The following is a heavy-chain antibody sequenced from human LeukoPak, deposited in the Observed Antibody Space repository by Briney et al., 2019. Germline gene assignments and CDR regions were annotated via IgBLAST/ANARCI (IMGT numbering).Heavy chain of an antibody. V-gene: IGHV3-23*01. CDR1: SGFA. CDR2: ISGSGGST. J-gene: IGHJ4*02. Sequence: GGSLRLSCAAFSGFAMSWVRQAPGKGLEWVSAISGSGGSTYYADSVKGRFTISRDNSKNTLYLQMNSLRAEDTAVYYCAKGYYYDSSPTFDYWGQGTLVTVSS. D-gene: IGHD3-22*01. CDR3: AKGYYYDSSPTFDY.